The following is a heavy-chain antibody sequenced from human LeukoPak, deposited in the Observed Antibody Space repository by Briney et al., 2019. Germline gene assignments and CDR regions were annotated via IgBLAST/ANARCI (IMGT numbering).Heavy chain of an antibody. J-gene: IGHJ6*02. CDR1: GFTFSTYW. CDR3: GRDMNV. CDR2: INQDGSAK. V-gene: IGHV3-7*01. Sequence: QSGGSLRLSCATSGFTFSTYWMTRVRQAPGKGLEWVANINQDGSAKYYVDSVKGRFTISRDNAENSLYLQVNSLRPEDTAVYFCGRDMNVWGPGTTVTVSS.